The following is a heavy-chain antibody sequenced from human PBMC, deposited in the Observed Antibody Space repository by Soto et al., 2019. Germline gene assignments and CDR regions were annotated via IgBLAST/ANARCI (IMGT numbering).Heavy chain of an antibody. Sequence: GGSLRLSCAASGFTFSSYSMNWVRQAPGKGLEWVSSISSSSSYIYYADSVKGRFTISRDNAKNSLYLQMNSLRAEDTAVYYCARDCSGGSCYSASAQDAFDIWGQGTMVTVSS. CDR2: ISSSSSYI. D-gene: IGHD2-15*01. CDR3: ARDCSGGSCYSASAQDAFDI. CDR1: GFTFSSYS. V-gene: IGHV3-21*01. J-gene: IGHJ3*02.